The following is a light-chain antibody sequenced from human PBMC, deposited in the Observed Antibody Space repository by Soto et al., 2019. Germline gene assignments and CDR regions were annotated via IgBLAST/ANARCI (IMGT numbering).Light chain of an antibody. Sequence: QSALTQPPSVSGSPRQSVSISCTGTSSDVGAYNYVSWYQQHPGEAPKLMIYVVSRRPSGVPDRFSGSKSGNTASLTISGLQAEDEADYYCCSLAGSYTVIFGGGTKLTVL. CDR3: CSLAGSYTVI. J-gene: IGLJ2*01. V-gene: IGLV2-11*01. CDR2: VVS. CDR1: SSDVGAYNY.